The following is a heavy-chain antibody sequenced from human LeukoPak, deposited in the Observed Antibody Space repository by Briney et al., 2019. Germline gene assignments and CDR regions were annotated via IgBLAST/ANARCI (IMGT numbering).Heavy chain of an antibody. CDR3: ARDLNVDSSMFGH. Sequence: PGGSLRLSCAGSGFIVSRSHISWVRQAPGKGLQWVSSLCSGGSIHYADSVKGRFTISRDTSRNTVSLQMNSLRVEDTDVYYCARDLNVDSSMFGHWGQGNPVTVSS. J-gene: IGHJ5*02. V-gene: IGHV3-53*01. D-gene: IGHD5-12*01. CDR1: GFIVSRSH. CDR2: LCSGGSI.